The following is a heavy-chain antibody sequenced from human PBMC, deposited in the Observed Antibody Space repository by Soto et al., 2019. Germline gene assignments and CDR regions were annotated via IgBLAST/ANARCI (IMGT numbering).Heavy chain of an antibody. CDR1: GFTFSSYG. Sequence: GGSLRLSCAASGFTFSSYGMHWVRQAPGKGLEWVAVISYDGSNKYYADSVKGRFTISRDNSKNTLYLQMNSLRAEDTAVYYCLGSDIWGQGTMVTVSS. CDR3: LGSDI. J-gene: IGHJ3*02. CDR2: ISYDGSNK. V-gene: IGHV3-30*03.